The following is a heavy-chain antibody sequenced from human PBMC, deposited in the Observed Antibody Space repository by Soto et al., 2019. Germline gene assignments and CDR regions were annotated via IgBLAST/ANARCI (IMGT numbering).Heavy chain of an antibody. CDR3: ARDRAPRGWSYLDL. D-gene: IGHD2-15*01. CDR2: IIPIFGTP. V-gene: IGHV1-69*13. Sequence: GASVKVSCKAFGGSFSDYAISWVRQAPGQGLEWMGGIIPIFGTPNYAQKFQDRVTFTAHESTNTAYMELSRLISEDTAVYYCARDRAPRGWSYLDLWGQGTQVTVSS. CDR1: GGSFSDYA. J-gene: IGHJ4*02.